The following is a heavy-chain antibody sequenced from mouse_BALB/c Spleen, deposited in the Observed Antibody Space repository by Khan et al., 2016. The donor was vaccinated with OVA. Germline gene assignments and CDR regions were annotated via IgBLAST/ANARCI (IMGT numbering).Heavy chain of an antibody. CDR3: ARKDYYDYDPFPY. CDR2: ISYSGNT. J-gene: IGHJ3*01. D-gene: IGHD2-4*01. CDR1: GYSITSEYT. Sequence: EVELVESGPGLVKPSQSLSLTCTVTGYSITSEYTWNWIRQFPGNKLEWMGFISYSGNTRYNPSLKSRISITRDTSKNQFFLQLNSVTSEDTATXYCARKDYYDYDPFPYWGQGTLVTAAA. V-gene: IGHV3-2*02.